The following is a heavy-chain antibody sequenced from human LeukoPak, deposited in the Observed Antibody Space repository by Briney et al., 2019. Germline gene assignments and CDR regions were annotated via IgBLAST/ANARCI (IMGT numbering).Heavy chain of an antibody. CDR1: GYTFTNYD. Sequence: ASVKVSCKASGYTFTNYDITWVRQAPGQGLEWMGWVSSYNGNTNYAQKLQGRVTMTTDSSSSTAYMELRSLRSDDTAVYYCARAPGYSTSSGAFDFWAKGQWSPSPQ. J-gene: IGHJ3*01. CDR2: VSSYNGNT. D-gene: IGHD6-6*01. V-gene: IGHV1-18*01. CDR3: ARAPGYSTSSGAFDF.